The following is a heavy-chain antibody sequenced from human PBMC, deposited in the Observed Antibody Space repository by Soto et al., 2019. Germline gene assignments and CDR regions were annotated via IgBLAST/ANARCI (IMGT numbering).Heavy chain of an antibody. D-gene: IGHD5-12*01. CDR3: ARVRGYSGYDGFDY. Sequence: QVQLVESEGGVVQPGRSLRLSCAASGFTFSSYAVHWVRQAPGKGLEWVAVISYDGTNKYYADSVKGRFTISRDNSNNTLYLQMNSLRAEDTAVYYCARVRGYSGYDGFDYWGQGTLVTVSS. J-gene: IGHJ4*02. CDR1: GFTFSSYA. V-gene: IGHV3-30-3*01. CDR2: ISYDGTNK.